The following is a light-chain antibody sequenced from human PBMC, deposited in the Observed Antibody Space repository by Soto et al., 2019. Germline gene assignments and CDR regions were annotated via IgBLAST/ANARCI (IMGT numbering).Light chain of an antibody. Sequence: DIQMTQSPSTLSGSVGDRVTITCRASQTISSWLAWYQQKPGKAPKLLIYKASTLKSGVPSSFSGSGSGTEFTLTISSLQPDDFATYYCQHYKSYSEAFGQGTKVELK. J-gene: IGKJ1*01. V-gene: IGKV1-5*03. CDR3: QHYKSYSEA. CDR2: KAS. CDR1: QTISSW.